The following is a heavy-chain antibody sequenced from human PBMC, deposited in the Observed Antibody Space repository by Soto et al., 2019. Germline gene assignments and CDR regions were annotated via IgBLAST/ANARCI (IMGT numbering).Heavy chain of an antibody. V-gene: IGHV3-64*01. Sequence: PGGSLRLSCAASGFTFSSYAMHWVRQAPGKGLEYVSAISSNGDSTYYANSVKGRFTISRDNSKNTLYLQMGSLRAEDMAVYYCARGSSPNFQHWGQGTLVTVSS. CDR3: ARGSSPNFQH. CDR2: ISSNGDST. CDR1: GFTFSSYA. J-gene: IGHJ1*01.